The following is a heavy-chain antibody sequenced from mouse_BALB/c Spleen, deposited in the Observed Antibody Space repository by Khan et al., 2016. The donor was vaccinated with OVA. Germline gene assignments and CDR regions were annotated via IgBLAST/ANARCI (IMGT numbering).Heavy chain of an antibody. CDR3: ARAYYCDSLDWYFDV. CDR2: IFPGADST. J-gene: IGHJ1*01. CDR1: GYTFTSYD. D-gene: IGHD2-4*01. V-gene: IGHV1-85*01. Sequence: QVQLKQSGAELVKPGASVKLSCKASGYTFTSYDINWVRQRPGQGLEWIGWIFPGADSTKYNEKFKGKATLTSDKSSSTAYMQLSRLTSEDSAVFFCARAYYCDSLDWYFDVWGAGTTVTVSS.